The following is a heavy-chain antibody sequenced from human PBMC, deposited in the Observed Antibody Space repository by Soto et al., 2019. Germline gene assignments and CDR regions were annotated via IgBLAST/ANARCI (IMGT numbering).Heavy chain of an antibody. CDR2: IYYAGNT. CDR1: VCSISTYY. Sequence: ETLSLTCTVTVCSISTYYWSCIRQPPGKGLEWIGHIYYAGNTNYNPSLKSRVTISVDTSTNRFSLRLRSVSAADTAVYYCARAQSFEFHNCFEPWGQGTLVTVSS. D-gene: IGHD3-10*01. J-gene: IGHJ5*02. CDR3: ARAQSFEFHNCFEP. V-gene: IGHV4-59*13.